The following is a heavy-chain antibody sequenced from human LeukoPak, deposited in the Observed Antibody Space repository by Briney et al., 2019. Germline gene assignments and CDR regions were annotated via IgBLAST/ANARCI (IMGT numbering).Heavy chain of an antibody. CDR3: VKRSDSSGYYSFDY. D-gene: IGHD3-22*01. Sequence: PGGSLRLSCSASGFTFSSYAMHWVRQAPGKGLEYVSAISSNGGSTYYADSVKGRFTISRDNSKNTLYLKMSSLRAEDTAVYYSVKRSDSSGYYSFDYWGQGTLVTVSS. CDR1: GFTFSSYA. V-gene: IGHV3-64D*06. CDR2: ISSNGGST. J-gene: IGHJ4*02.